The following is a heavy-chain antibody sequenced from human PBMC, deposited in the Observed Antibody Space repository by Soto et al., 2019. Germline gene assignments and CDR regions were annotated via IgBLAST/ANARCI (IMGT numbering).Heavy chain of an antibody. D-gene: IGHD1-20*01. Sequence: EVQLVESGGGLVQPGGSLRLSCAASGFTFSSYWMSWVRQAPGKGLEWVANIKQDGSEKYYVDSVKGRFTISRDNAKNSLYLQLNSLRAEDTAVYYCARDRGRLTGDTSGYFDLWGRGTLVTVSS. J-gene: IGHJ2*01. CDR2: IKQDGSEK. CDR1: GFTFSSYW. V-gene: IGHV3-7*01. CDR3: ARDRGRLTGDTSGYFDL.